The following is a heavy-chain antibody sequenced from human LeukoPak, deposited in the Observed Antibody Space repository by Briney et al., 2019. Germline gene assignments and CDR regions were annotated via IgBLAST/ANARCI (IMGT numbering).Heavy chain of an antibody. V-gene: IGHV3-23*01. Sequence: PGGSLRLSCAASGFTFSSYAMNWVRQAPGKGLEWVSAISGSGGKTYYAGSVKGRFTISRDNSKNTLYLQMNSLRVDDTAVYYCAKETTVTTYGAPFEYWGQGTLVTVSS. CDR1: GFTFSSYA. CDR2: ISGSGGKT. CDR3: AKETTVTTYGAPFEY. D-gene: IGHD4-17*01. J-gene: IGHJ4*02.